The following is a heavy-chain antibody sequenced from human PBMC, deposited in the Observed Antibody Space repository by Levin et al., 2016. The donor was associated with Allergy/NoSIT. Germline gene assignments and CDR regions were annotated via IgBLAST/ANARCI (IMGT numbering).Heavy chain of an antibody. V-gene: IGHV1-18*01. CDR1: GYMFASFG. D-gene: IGHD6-13*01. Sequence: ASVKVSCKASGYMFASFGIAWVRQAPGQGLEWMGWISGDNVNTKYAQKLQGRVTMTTDTSTSTAYMELRSLRSDDTAVYYCARDGLDTSTWPNDYWGQGTLVTVSS. J-gene: IGHJ4*02. CDR3: ARDGLDTSTWPNDY. CDR2: ISGDNVNT.